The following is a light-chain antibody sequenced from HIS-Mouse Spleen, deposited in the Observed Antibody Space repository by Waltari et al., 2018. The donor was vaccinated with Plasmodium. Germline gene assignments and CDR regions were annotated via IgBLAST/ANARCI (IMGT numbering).Light chain of an antibody. J-gene: IGKJ1*01. Sequence: DIQMTQSPSTLSAAVGARVTITSRASQSISSWMAWYQQKTGKAPKLLIYKASSLESGVPSRFSGSGSGTEFTLTISSLQPDDFATYYCQPYNSYSWTFGQGTKVEIK. CDR1: QSISSW. CDR3: QPYNSYSWT. CDR2: KAS. V-gene: IGKV1-5*03.